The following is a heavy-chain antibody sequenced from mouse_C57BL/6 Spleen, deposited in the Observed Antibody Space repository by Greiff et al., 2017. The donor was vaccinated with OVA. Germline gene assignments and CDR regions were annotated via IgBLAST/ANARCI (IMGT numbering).Heavy chain of an antibody. D-gene: IGHD1-1*01. Sequence: QVQLQQPGAELVKPGASVKMSCKASGYTFTSYWITWVKQRPGQGLEWIGDIYPGSGSTNYNEKFKSKATLTVDTSSSTAYMHLSSLTSEDYAVYYCARKVLDYYGSSYGYFDVWGTGTTVTVSS. CDR2: IYPGSGST. J-gene: IGHJ1*03. CDR3: ARKVLDYYGSSYGYFDV. CDR1: GYTFTSYW. V-gene: IGHV1-55*01.